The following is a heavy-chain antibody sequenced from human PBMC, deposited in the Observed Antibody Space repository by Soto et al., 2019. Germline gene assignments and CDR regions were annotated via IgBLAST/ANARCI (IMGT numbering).Heavy chain of an antibody. D-gene: IGHD3-3*01. V-gene: IGHV1-69*12. CDR2: IVPMFGTA. J-gene: IGHJ5*02. CDR1: GGTFGNTA. Sequence: QVQLVQSGAEVKEPGSSVNVSCKTSGGTFGNTAVTWVRQAPGQGLEWTGGIVPMFGTATYAQKFRGRVTITADESTSTAYMELSSLRSDNTAVYYCARDGDPGYSFWSGPLGGGRFDPWGQGTLVTVSS. CDR3: ARDGDPGYSFWSGPLGGGRFDP.